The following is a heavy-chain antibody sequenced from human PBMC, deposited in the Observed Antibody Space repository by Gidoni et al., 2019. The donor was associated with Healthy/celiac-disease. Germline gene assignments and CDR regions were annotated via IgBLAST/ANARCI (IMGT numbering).Heavy chain of an antibody. D-gene: IGHD6-6*01. V-gene: IGHV3-74*01. J-gene: IGHJ5*02. CDR2: INGEGSST. CDR1: VFTFSSYW. CDR3: AREQQLDSRFDA. Sequence: EVQLLDSGGGFVQPVGSLRLSCAPSVFTFSSYWMHWVRQAPRKGIVWVSRINGEGSSTSYADTVKSRFTIYRDSAKNTLNLQMNSLRAEDTAVYYCAREQQLDSRFDAWGQGTLVTVSS.